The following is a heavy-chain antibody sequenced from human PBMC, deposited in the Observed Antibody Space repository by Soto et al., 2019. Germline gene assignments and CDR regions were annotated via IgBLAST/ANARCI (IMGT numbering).Heavy chain of an antibody. CDR1: AFSSSHYA. J-gene: IGHJ6*02. CDR2: ISYDGNIK. Sequence: GGSLRLSCGASAFSSSHYAMHWVRQAPGKGLECVAVISYDGNIKRYADSVKGRFTISRDNSENTLYLQMNSLSPEDTAVYYCARAGYCSGGRCYSPYYYYYGMDVWGQGTTVTVSS. CDR3: ARAGYCSGGRCYSPYYYYYGMDV. V-gene: IGHV3-30-3*01. D-gene: IGHD2-15*01.